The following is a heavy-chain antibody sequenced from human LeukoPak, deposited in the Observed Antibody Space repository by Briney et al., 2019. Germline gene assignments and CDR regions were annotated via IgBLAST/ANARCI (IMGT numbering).Heavy chain of an antibody. CDR2: ISTSGNT. D-gene: IGHD1-26*01. V-gene: IGHV4-4*07. Sequence: PSETLSLTCTVSGGSITSYYWSWLRQPAGKGLEWIGHISTSGNTNYNPSLKSRVTMSIDTSKNQFSLKLNSVAAADTAVYYCAREATIVGATMSWGQGTLVIVSS. J-gene: IGHJ4*02. CDR1: GGSITSYY. CDR3: AREATIVGATMS.